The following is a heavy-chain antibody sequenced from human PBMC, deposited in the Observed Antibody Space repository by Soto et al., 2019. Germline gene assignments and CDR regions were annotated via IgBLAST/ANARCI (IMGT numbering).Heavy chain of an antibody. CDR2: IYYSGST. CDR1: GGSISSGGYY. J-gene: IGHJ3*02. D-gene: IGHD1-26*01. CDR3: ARAMGGLGADAFDI. V-gene: IGHV4-31*03. Sequence: SETLSLTCTVSGGSISSGGYYWSWIRQHPGKGLEWIGYIYYSGSTYYNPSLKSRVTISVDTSKNQFSLKLSSVTAADTAVYYCARAMGGLGADAFDIWGQGTIVTVSS.